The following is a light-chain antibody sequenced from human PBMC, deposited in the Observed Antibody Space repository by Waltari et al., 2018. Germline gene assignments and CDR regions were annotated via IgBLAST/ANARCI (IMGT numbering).Light chain of an antibody. CDR3: SSFAGSNLVL. Sequence: QSALTQPPSASGSPGQSVTISCTGTSSDVGGSKYVSWYQQHPGKAPQLMIFEVNTRPSGVPDRFSGSKSGNTASLTVSGLQAEDEADYYCSSFAGSNLVLFGGGTKLTVL. CDR1: SSDVGGSKY. J-gene: IGLJ2*01. V-gene: IGLV2-8*01. CDR2: EVN.